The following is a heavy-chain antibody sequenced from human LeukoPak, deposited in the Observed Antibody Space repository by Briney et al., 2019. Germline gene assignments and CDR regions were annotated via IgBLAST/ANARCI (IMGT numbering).Heavy chain of an antibody. D-gene: IGHD1-7*01. CDR1: GFTVSSNY. CDR3: AIENERSELALDY. CDR2: IYSTGST. J-gene: IGHJ4*02. Sequence: VGSLRLSCAASGFTVSSNYMSWVRQAPGKGLDWVSVIYSTGSTHYADSVKGRFTISRDNSKNTLYLQMNSLRAEDTAVYYCAIENERSELALDYWGQGTLVIVSS. V-gene: IGHV3-53*01.